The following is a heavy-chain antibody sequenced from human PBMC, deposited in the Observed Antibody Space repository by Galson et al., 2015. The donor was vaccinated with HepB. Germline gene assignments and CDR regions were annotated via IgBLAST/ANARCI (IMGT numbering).Heavy chain of an antibody. J-gene: IGHJ4*02. CDR1: GFTFSSYA. D-gene: IGHD3-10*01. CDR3: AKASDGSGTFYNVYFDL. V-gene: IGHV3-23*01. CDR2: ISASGGTT. Sequence: SLRLSCAASGFTFSSYAMNWVRQAPGKGLEWVSGISASGGTTKYADSVKGRFTVSRDNSENTVFLQMNSLRVEDTALYYCAKASDGSGTFYNVYFDLWGQGSLVSVSS.